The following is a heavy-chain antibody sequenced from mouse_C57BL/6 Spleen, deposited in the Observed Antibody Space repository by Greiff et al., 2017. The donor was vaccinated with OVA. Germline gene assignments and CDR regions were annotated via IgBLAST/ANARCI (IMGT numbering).Heavy chain of an antibody. J-gene: IGHJ4*01. CDR1: GYTFTSYW. CDR3: AREGSNYYAMDY. CDR2: IDPSDSYT. V-gene: IGHV1-59*01. D-gene: IGHD2-5*01. Sequence: QVQLQQPGAELVRPGTSVKLSCKASGYTFTSYWMHWVKQRPGQGLEWIGVIDPSDSYTNYNQKFKGKATLTVDTSSSTAYMQLSSLTSEDSAVYDCAREGSNYYAMDYWGQGTSVTVSS.